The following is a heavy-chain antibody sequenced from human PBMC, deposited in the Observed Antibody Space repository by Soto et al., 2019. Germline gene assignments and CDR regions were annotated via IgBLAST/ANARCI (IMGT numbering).Heavy chain of an antibody. CDR1: GFTFSNAW. D-gene: IGHD6-19*01. CDR2: IKSKTDGGTT. Sequence: GGSLRLSCAASGFTFSNAWMSWVRQAPGKGLEWVGRIKSKTDGGTTDYAAPVKGRFTIARDYSKNTLYLQMNSLKTEDTAVYSCSTDPAGYRIGCYSGHYYYGMDVWGQGTTVTVSS. J-gene: IGHJ6*02. CDR3: STDPAGYRIGCYSGHYYYGMDV. V-gene: IGHV3-15*01.